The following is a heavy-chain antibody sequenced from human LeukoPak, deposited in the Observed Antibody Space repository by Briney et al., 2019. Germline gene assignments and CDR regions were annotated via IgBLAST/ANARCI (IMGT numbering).Heavy chain of an antibody. CDR3: ARVGKSGSYYYFDY. D-gene: IGHD1-26*01. J-gene: IGHJ4*02. V-gene: IGHV3-74*01. CDR2: INTDGRNT. CDR1: GFTFSTYW. Sequence: GGSLRLSCAASGFTFSTYWMYWVRQAPGKGLVWVSRINTDGRNTGYADSVKGRFTISRDNAKNTLCLQMTILTAEGTAVYYCARVGKSGSYYYFDYWGQGTLVTVSS.